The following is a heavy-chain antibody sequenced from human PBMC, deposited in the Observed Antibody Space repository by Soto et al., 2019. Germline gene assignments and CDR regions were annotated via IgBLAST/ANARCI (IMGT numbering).Heavy chain of an antibody. Sequence: EVQLLGSEGGSVQPGGSLRLSCEASGFTFSAYVMSWVRQAPGQGLEWVSTISGGGGNTYYADSVKGRFTVSRDNSKNTLYLQMNSLRAADTAVYYCAKDSSEVVVATANCEGYYYGMDVWGQGTTVTVSS. CDR1: GFTFSAYV. CDR3: AKDSSEVVVATANCEGYYYGMDV. J-gene: IGHJ6*02. CDR2: ISGGGGNT. V-gene: IGHV3-23*01. D-gene: IGHD2-21*02.